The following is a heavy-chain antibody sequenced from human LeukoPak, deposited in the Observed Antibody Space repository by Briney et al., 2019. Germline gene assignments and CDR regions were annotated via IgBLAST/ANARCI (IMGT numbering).Heavy chain of an antibody. CDR3: ARKPGYDIKSWYYYGMDV. D-gene: IGHD3-9*01. Sequence: PSETLSLTCTVSGGSISGYYWSWVRQPPGKGLEWIGYIYYSGSTNYNPSLKSRVTISVDTSKNQFSLKLSSVTAADTAVYYCARKPGYDIKSWYYYGMDVWGKGTTVTVSS. V-gene: IGHV4-59*01. J-gene: IGHJ6*04. CDR2: IYYSGST. CDR1: GGSISGYY.